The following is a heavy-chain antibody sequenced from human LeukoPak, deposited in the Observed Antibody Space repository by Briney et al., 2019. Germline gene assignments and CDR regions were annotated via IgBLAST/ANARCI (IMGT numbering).Heavy chain of an antibody. Sequence: ASVNVSFKASGYTFTDYYMHWVRQAPGQGLEWMGWINPNSGGANYAQKFQGRATMTRDTSISTAYMELSRLRSDDTAVYYCARDLELWGQGTLVTVSS. J-gene: IGHJ5*02. CDR3: ARDLEL. CDR1: GYTFTDYY. V-gene: IGHV1-2*02. CDR2: INPNSGGA.